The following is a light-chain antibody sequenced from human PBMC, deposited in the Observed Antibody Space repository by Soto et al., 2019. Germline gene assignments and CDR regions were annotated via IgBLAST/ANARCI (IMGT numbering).Light chain of an antibody. CDR2: GAS. CDR1: QSVSSN. CDR3: HQYYSSPQT. V-gene: IGKV3D-15*01. J-gene: IGKJ1*01. Sequence: EIVMTQSPATLSVSPGERATLSCRASQSVSSNLAWYQQKPGQAPRLLIYGASTRATGIPARFSGSGSGTEFTLTISSLQSEDVAVYYCHQYYSSPQTFGQGTKVEIK.